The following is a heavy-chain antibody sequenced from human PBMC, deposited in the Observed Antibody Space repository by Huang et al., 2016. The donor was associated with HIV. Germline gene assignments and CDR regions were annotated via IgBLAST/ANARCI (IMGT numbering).Heavy chain of an antibody. CDR1: EYTLTALS. V-gene: IGHV1-24*01. CDR2: FDPEIGET. Sequence: QVQLVQSRAEVKKPGASVKVSCKVSEYTLTALSIHWVRQPPGKGIEWMGGFDPEIGETIYAHKFQGRVTMTEDTSTGTAFMELGGLRPGDTAVYYCATGFGVFFDFWGQGTLVTVSS. D-gene: IGHD3-16*01. CDR3: ATGFGVFFDF. J-gene: IGHJ4*02.